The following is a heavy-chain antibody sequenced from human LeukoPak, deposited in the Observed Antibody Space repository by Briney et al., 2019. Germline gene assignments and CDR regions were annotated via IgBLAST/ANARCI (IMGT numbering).Heavy chain of an antibody. V-gene: IGHV4-39*07. J-gene: IGHJ4*02. CDR2: IYYSGST. D-gene: IGHD1-26*01. CDR3: ARGRSRYSGSRFDY. Sequence: SETLSLTCTVSGGSISSSSYYWGWIRQPPGKGLEWIGSIYYSGSTYYNPSLKSRVTISVDTSKNQFSLKLSSVTAADTAVYYCARGRSRYSGSRFDYWGQGTLVTVSS. CDR1: GGSISSSSYY.